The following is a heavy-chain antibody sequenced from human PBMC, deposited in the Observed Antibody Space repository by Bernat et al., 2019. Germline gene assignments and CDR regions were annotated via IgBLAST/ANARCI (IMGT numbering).Heavy chain of an antibody. CDR1: GFTFSAFS. Sequence: VHLVESGGDLVQPGGSLRLSCATSGFTFSAFSMNWVRQAPGKGLAWVSYISSSGNTIYYADSVQGRFTISRDNAKNSLYLQMNSLRDEGTAVYYCARGSNGIPAAVDYWGQGTLVTVSS. V-gene: IGHV3-48*02. CDR3: ARGSNGIPAAVDY. J-gene: IGHJ4*02. D-gene: IGHD6-13*01. CDR2: ISSSGNTI.